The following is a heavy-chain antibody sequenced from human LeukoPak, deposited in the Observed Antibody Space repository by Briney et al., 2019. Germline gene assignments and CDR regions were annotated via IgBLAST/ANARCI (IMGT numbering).Heavy chain of an antibody. V-gene: IGHV3-7*01. D-gene: IGHD2/OR15-2a*01. CDR2: IKKDGSER. J-gene: IGHJ4*02. CDR3: ARDAFGDFSY. Sequence: GGSLRLSCTGSGLTFGNYWMDWVRQAPGKGLEWVANIKKDGSERNYVDSVKGRFTISRDNAKNSLYLQMNSLRVEDKAVYYCARDAFGDFSYWGQGALVTVSS. CDR1: GLTFGNYW.